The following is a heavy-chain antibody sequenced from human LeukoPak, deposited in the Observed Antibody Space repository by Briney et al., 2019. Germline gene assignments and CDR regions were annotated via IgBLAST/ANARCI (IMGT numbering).Heavy chain of an antibody. D-gene: IGHD3-9*01. CDR2: ISSSSSYI. V-gene: IGHV3-21*01. Sequence: SGGSLRLSCAASGFTFSSYSMNWVRQAPGKGLEWVSSISSSSSYIYYADSVKGRFTTSRDNAKNSLYLQMNSLRAEDTAVYYCWLGYFDWLLQGSYYYYGMDVWGKGTTVTVSS. J-gene: IGHJ6*04. CDR3: WLGYFDWLLQGSYYYYGMDV. CDR1: GFTFSSYS.